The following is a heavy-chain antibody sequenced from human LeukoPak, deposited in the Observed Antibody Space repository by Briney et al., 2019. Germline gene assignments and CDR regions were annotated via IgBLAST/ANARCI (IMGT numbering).Heavy chain of an antibody. CDR3: ARANSYGGPFDY. V-gene: IGHV3-53*01. J-gene: IGHJ4*02. D-gene: IGHD5-18*01. CDR2: IYSGDST. CDR1: GFTVSSIY. Sequence: PGGSLRLSCAASGFTVSSIYMNWVRQAPGKGLEWVSLIYSGDSTYYADSVKGRFTISRDNSKNALYLQMNSLRAEDTAVYYCARANSYGGPFDYWGQGTLVTVSS.